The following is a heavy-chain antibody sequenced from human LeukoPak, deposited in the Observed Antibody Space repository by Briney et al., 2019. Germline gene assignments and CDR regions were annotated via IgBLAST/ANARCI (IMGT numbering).Heavy chain of an antibody. V-gene: IGHV3-33*01. J-gene: IGHJ4*02. Sequence: GRSLRLSCAASGFTFSSYGMHWVRQAPGKGLEWVAVIWYDGSNKYYADSVKGRFTISRDNSKNTLYLQMNSLRAEDTAVYYCARDRLMVRGVTNPPFDYWGQGTLVTVSS. CDR2: IWYDGSNK. D-gene: IGHD3-10*01. CDR3: ARDRLMVRGVTNPPFDY. CDR1: GFTFSSYG.